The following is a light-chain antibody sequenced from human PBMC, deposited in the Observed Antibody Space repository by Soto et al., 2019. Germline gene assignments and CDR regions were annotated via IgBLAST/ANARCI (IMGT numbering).Light chain of an antibody. J-gene: IGKJ1*01. V-gene: IGKV1-5*01. CDR3: QQYNSYRT. Sequence: DIRMTQSPSTLSAFVGDRVTITCRASQSISSWLAWYQQKPGKAPNLLIYDASNLESGVPSRFSGSGSGTEFTLTISSLQPDDFAIYYCQQYNSYRTFGQGTKVDIK. CDR2: DAS. CDR1: QSISSW.